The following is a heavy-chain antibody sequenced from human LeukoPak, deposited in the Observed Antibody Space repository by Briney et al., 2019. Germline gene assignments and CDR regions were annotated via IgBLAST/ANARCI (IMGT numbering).Heavy chain of an antibody. CDR2: ISAYNGNT. V-gene: IGHV1-18*01. CDR3: ARAAVPMIVVVIEFDY. D-gene: IGHD3-22*01. Sequence: ASVKVSYKASGYTFTSYGISWVRQAPGQGLEWMGWISAYNGNTNYAQKLQGRVTMTTDTSTSTAYMELRSLRSDDTAVYYCARAAVPMIVVVIEFDYWGQGTLVTVSS. J-gene: IGHJ4*02. CDR1: GYTFTSYG.